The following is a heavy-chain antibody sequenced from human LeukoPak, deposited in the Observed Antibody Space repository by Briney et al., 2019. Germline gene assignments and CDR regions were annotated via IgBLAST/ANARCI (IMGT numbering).Heavy chain of an antibody. D-gene: IGHD6-19*01. CDR3: ARDSVAGTGNFDY. J-gene: IGHJ4*02. CDR1: GGTFSSYA. Sequence: SVKVSCKASGGTFSSYAISWVRKAPGQGLEWMGGIIPIFGTANYAQKFQGRVTITADKSTSTAYMELSSLRSEDTAVYYCARDSVAGTGNFDYWGQGTLVTVSS. V-gene: IGHV1-69*06. CDR2: IIPIFGTA.